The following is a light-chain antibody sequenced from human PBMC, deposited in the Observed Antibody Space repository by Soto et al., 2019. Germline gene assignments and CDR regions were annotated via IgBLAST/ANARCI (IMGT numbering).Light chain of an antibody. J-gene: IGKJ3*01. V-gene: IGKV3-20*01. Sequence: EIVLTQSPGTLSLSPGESATLSCGASESVSSSYLAWYQQKPGQAPRLLIYGATTRLRGVPDRFSGSGSGTDFTLTISRLXXXXXXVYYCQQYGSSPFTFGPGTKVDI. CDR2: GAT. CDR3: QQYGSSPFT. CDR1: ESVSSSY.